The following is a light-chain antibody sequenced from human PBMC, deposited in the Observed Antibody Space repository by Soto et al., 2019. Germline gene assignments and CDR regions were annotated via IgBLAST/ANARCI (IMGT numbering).Light chain of an antibody. CDR1: QSVGST. V-gene: IGKV3-15*01. J-gene: IGKJ4*02. CDR3: QQYSASLT. Sequence: EILMTKSPATLSVSPGERVILSCRASQSVGSTLAWYEQKAGQAPRLLRRGGSTRATGVPARFSGSGSGTEFTLRRGSRQSEDCAVYYCQQYSASLTFAGGTTLEI. CDR2: GGS.